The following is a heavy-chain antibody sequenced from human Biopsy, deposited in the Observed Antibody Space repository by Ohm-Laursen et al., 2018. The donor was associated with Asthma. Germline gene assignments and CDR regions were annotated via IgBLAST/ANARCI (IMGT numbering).Heavy chain of an antibody. CDR2: IKSKIDGGTT. CDR3: NTDFASGSRDFGRDV. Sequence: SLRLSCAASAFIFSNAWMYWVRQAPGKGLEWVGRIKSKIDGGTTDFAAPVKGRFTISRDDSKNMLYLQMNSLKSEDTAVYYCNTDFASGSRDFGRDVWGQGTTVTVSS. J-gene: IGHJ6*02. D-gene: IGHD3-10*01. CDR1: AFIFSNAW. V-gene: IGHV3-15*01.